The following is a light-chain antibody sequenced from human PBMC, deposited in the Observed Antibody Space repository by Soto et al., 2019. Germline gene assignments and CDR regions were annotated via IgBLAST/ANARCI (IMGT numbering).Light chain of an antibody. CDR2: GAS. CDR1: QSVSTTY. V-gene: IGKV3-20*01. Sequence: EIVLTQSPGTLSLSPGERAALSCRASQSVSTTYLAWYQQKRGQAPRLLIYGASSRATGIPDRFSGSGSGTDLTLTISRLQPEDFATYHCQQSYNPPLTFGGGTKVEI. J-gene: IGKJ4*01. CDR3: QQSYNPPLT.